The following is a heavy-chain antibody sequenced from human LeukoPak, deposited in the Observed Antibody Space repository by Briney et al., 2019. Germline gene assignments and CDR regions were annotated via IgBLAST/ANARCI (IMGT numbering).Heavy chain of an antibody. V-gene: IGHV4-34*01. CDR2: INHSGST. J-gene: IGHJ5*02. CDR3: ARGKQQLHWFDP. CDR1: GGSFSGYY. Sequence: PSETLSLTCAVYGGSFSGYYWSWIRQPPGKGLEWIGEINHSGSTNYNPSLKSRVTISVDTSKNQFSLKLSSVTAADTAVYYCARGKQQLHWFDPWGQGTLVTVSS. D-gene: IGHD6-13*01.